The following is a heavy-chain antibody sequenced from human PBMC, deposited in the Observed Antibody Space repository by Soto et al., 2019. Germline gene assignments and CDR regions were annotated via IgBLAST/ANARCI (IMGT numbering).Heavy chain of an antibody. CDR1: GFTFSDYY. D-gene: IGHD5-18*01. V-gene: IGHV3-11*06. CDR3: AREGGYSYGFGMDV. CDR2: ISSSSSYT. Sequence: GGSLRLSCAASGFTFSDYYMSWIRQAPGKGLEGVSYISSSSSYTNYADSVKGRFTISRDNAKNSLYLQMNSLRAEDTAVYYCAREGGYSYGFGMDVWGQGTTVTVSS. J-gene: IGHJ6*02.